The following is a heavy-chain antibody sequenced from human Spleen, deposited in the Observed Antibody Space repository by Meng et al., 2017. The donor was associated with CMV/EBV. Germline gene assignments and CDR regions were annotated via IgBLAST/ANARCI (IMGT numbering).Heavy chain of an antibody. Sequence: GESLKISCAASGFTVSSNYMNWVRQAPGKGLEWVSVIYRGGSTYYADSVKGRFTISRDNSKNTLYLQMNGLRAEDTAVYYCANLNAFDIWGQGTRVTVSS. J-gene: IGHJ3*02. CDR1: GFTVSSNY. V-gene: IGHV3-53*01. CDR3: ANLNAFDI. CDR2: IYRGGST.